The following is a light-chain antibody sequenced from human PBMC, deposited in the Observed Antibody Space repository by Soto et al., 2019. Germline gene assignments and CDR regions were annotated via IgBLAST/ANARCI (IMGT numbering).Light chain of an antibody. CDR2: EVS. Sequence: QSALTQPASVSGSPGQSITISCTGTSSDVGSYNLVSWYQQYPGRAPKVIIYEVSKRPSDISDRFSGSKSGNTASLTISGLQAEDEADYYCSSYGGSSPVVFVVFGGGTKVTVL. CDR1: SSDVGSYNL. V-gene: IGLV2-23*02. CDR3: SSYGGSSPVVFVV. J-gene: IGLJ2*01.